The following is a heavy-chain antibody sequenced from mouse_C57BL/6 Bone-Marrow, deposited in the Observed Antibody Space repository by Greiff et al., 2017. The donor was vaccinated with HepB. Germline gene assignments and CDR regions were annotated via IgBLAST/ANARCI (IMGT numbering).Heavy chain of an antibody. D-gene: IGHD2-4*01. CDR3: AREGYDYHSYAMDY. J-gene: IGHJ4*01. CDR1: GFTFSDYY. Sequence: VESEGGLVQPGSSMKLSCTASGFTFSDYYMAWVRQVPEKGLEWVANINYDGSSTYYLDSLKSRFIISRDNAKNILYLQMSSLKSEDTATYYCAREGYDYHSYAMDYWGQGTSVTVSS. V-gene: IGHV5-16*01. CDR2: INYDGSST.